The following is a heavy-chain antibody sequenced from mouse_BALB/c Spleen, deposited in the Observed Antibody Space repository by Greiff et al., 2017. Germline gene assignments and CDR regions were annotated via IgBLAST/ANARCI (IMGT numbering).Heavy chain of an antibody. D-gene: IGHD2-2*01. CDR2: INPGSGGT. CDR3: ARENYGSCMDY. Sequence: QVQLQQSGAELVRPGTSVKVSCKASGYAFTNYLIEWVKQRPGQGLEWIGVINPGSGGTNYNEKFKGKATLTADKSSSTAYMQLSSLTSDDSAVYFCARENYGSCMDYWGQGTSVTVSS. V-gene: IGHV1-54*01. CDR1: GYAFTNYL. J-gene: IGHJ4*01.